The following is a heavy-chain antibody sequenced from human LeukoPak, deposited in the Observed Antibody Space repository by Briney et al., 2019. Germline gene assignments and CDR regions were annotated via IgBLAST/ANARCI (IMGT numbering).Heavy chain of an antibody. CDR1: GYSISSGYY. Sequence: SETLSLTCTVSGYSISSGYYWGWIRQPPGKGLEWIGSIYHSGSTYYNPSLKSRVTISVDTSKNQFSLKLSSVTAADTAVYYCASFPPGGGSGFDDYWGQGTLVTVSS. CDR3: ASFPPGGGSGFDDY. CDR2: IYHSGST. V-gene: IGHV4-38-2*02. D-gene: IGHD1-14*01. J-gene: IGHJ4*02.